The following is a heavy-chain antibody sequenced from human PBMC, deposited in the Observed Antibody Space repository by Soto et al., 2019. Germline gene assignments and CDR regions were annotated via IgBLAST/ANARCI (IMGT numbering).Heavy chain of an antibody. CDR2: ISGSGSIT. J-gene: IGHJ4*02. V-gene: IGHV3-23*01. CDR3: ARDLLAAAGTLFFDF. CDR1: GFTFSNYA. Sequence: PGGSLRLSCAASGFTFSNYAMSWVRQAPGKGLEWVSAISGSGSITYYADSVKGRFTISRDNSMHTLYLQINSLRAEDTAVYYCARDLLAAAGTLFFDFWGQGTLVTVSS. D-gene: IGHD6-13*01.